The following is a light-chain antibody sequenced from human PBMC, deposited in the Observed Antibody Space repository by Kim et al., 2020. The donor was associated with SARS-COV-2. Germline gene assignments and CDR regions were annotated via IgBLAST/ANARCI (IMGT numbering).Light chain of an antibody. CDR3: CSTSNTLDYV. J-gene: IGLJ1*01. CDR2: DVR. Sequence: GQSVTISCYGTSGDIGKSNSVSWYQQHAGEAPRLIIYDVRDRPSGVSARFSGSKSANMASLTISGLRSEDEADYYCCSTSNTLDYVFGSGTKVTVL. V-gene: IGLV2-11*02. CDR1: SGDIGKSNS.